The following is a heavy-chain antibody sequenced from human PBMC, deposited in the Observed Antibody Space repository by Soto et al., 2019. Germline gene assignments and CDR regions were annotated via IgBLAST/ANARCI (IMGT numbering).Heavy chain of an antibody. CDR3: ARTSGITPTRVFDY. Sequence: QVQLQQWGAGLLKPSETLSLTCAVYGGSFSGYYWSWIRQPPGKGLEWIGEINHSGSTNYNPSLKGRATISVDSSKNRFSLKLSSVTAADTAVYYCARTSGITPTRVFDYWGQGTLVTVSS. J-gene: IGHJ4*02. CDR2: INHSGST. D-gene: IGHD3-10*01. CDR1: GGSFSGYY. V-gene: IGHV4-34*01.